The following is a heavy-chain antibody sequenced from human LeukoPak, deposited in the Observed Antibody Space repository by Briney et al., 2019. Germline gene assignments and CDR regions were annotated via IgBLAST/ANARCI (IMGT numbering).Heavy chain of an antibody. J-gene: IGHJ4*02. D-gene: IGHD3-22*01. CDR2: ISGSGGST. Sequence: PGGSLRLSCAASGFTFSSYAMSWVRQAPGKGLEWVSAISGSGGSTYYADSVKGRFTISRDNSKNTLYLQMNILRAEDTAVYYCAKSGYYYNSSGYFDYWGQGTLVTVSS. V-gene: IGHV3-23*01. CDR1: GFTFSSYA. CDR3: AKSGYYYNSSGYFDY.